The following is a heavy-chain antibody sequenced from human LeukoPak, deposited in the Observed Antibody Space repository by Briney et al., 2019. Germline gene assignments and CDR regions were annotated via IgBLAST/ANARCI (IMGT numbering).Heavy chain of an antibody. Sequence: GGSLRLSCAASGFSFSSFSMNWVRQAPGKGLEWVSYISGGSSFTYYVDSVKGRFTIPKDNAKNSLYLQMNSLRAEDTAVYYCARPSSRWLQFDYWGQGTLVTVSS. CDR2: ISGGSSFT. D-gene: IGHD5-24*01. CDR3: ARPSSRWLQFDY. V-gene: IGHV3-21*01. CDR1: GFSFSSFS. J-gene: IGHJ4*02.